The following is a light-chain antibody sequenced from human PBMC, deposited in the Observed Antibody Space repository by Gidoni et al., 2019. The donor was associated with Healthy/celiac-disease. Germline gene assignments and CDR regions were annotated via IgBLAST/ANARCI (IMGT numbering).Light chain of an antibody. J-gene: IGLJ2*01. Sequence: SSELTQPPPVSASPGQTAIITCSGDKLGDKYACWYQQKPGQYPVLVIYQDSKRPSGIPERFSGSNSGNTATLTISGTQAMDEADYYCQAWGSSTGIFGGGTKLTVL. CDR2: QDS. CDR1: KLGDKY. CDR3: QAWGSSTGI. V-gene: IGLV3-1*01.